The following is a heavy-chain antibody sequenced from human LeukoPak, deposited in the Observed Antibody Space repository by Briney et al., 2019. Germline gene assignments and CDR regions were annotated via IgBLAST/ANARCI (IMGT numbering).Heavy chain of an antibody. CDR1: GYTFTGYG. D-gene: IGHD5-24*01. CDR3: ARDVGSGDGHNLDS. J-gene: IGHJ5*01. Sequence: ASVKVSCKGAGYTFTGYGFSWVRQAPGQGLEWIGWISAYSGNKKYGQRFQDRLTMTTDASTSTSYMELRSLGSDDTAVYYCARDVGSGDGHNLDSWGHGTLVIVSS. CDR2: ISAYSGNK. V-gene: IGHV1-18*01.